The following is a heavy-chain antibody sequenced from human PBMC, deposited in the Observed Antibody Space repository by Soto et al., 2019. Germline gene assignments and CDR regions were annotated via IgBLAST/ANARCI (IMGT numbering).Heavy chain of an antibody. V-gene: IGHV4-39*01. J-gene: IGHJ4*02. Sequence: QLQLQESGPGLVKPSETLSLTCSVSDDSINSDKYYWGWIRQPPGKGLEWIGSIHYRGNAYYNPSLQTGVTISQDQSKSHFPLKLNSVTAADPAVYFCARLERLDTMSSYFDSWAPGALVTVSS. D-gene: IGHD1-1*01. CDR1: DDSINSDKYY. CDR2: IHYRGNA. CDR3: ARLERLDTMSSYFDS.